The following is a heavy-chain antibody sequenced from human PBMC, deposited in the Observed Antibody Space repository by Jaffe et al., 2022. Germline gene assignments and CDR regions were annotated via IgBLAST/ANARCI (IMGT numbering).Heavy chain of an antibody. CDR2: IKQDESEK. Sequence: EVQLVESGGGLVQPGGSLRLSCAASRFTFSSYWMYWVRQAPGKGLEWVASIKQDESEKNYVDSVKGRFTISRDNAKNSLYLQMNSLRVDDTAVYYCVKDGSEDYPPGWGQGTLVTVSS. D-gene: IGHD4-17*01. CDR1: RFTFSSYW. J-gene: IGHJ4*02. CDR3: VKDGSEDYPPG. V-gene: IGHV3-7*01.